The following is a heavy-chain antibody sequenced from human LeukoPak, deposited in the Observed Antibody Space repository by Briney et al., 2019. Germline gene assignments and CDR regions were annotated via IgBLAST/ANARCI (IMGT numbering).Heavy chain of an antibody. CDR2: IKQDGSEK. Sequence: GGSLRLSCAASGFTFSSYWMSWVRQAPGKGLEWVANIKQDGSEKYYVDSVKGRFTISRDNAKNSLYLQMKSLRAEDTAVYYCARGGPRYSSGWYEDYWGQGTLVTVSS. D-gene: IGHD6-19*01. CDR3: ARGGPRYSSGWYEDY. J-gene: IGHJ4*02. CDR1: GFTFSSYW. V-gene: IGHV3-7*01.